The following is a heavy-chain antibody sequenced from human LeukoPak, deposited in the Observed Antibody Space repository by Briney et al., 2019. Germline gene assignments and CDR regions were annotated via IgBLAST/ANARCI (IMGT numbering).Heavy chain of an antibody. CDR2: INSDGINT. CDR3: ARDGRLLWFGELLLRGGYFDY. J-gene: IGHJ4*02. D-gene: IGHD3-10*01. Sequence: GGSLRLSCAASGFTFSNYWMHWVRQAPGKGLVWVSRINSDGINTSYADSVKGRFTISRDNAKNSLYLQMNSLRAEDTAVYYCARDGRLLWFGELLLRGGYFDYWGQGTLVTVSS. CDR1: GFTFSNYW. V-gene: IGHV3-74*01.